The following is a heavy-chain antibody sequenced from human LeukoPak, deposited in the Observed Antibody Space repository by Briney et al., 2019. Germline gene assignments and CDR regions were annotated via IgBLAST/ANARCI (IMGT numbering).Heavy chain of an antibody. CDR3: ARGIQLWKYYFDY. D-gene: IGHD5-18*01. J-gene: IGHJ4*02. Sequence: PGGSLRLSCAASGFTFSDYYMNWFRQAPGQGLEWVSYISSSGSTIHYADSVKGRFTISRDNAKNSLNLQMNSLRAEDTAVYYCARGIQLWKYYFDYWGQGTLVTVSS. V-gene: IGHV3-11*01. CDR1: GFTFSDYY. CDR2: ISSSGSTI.